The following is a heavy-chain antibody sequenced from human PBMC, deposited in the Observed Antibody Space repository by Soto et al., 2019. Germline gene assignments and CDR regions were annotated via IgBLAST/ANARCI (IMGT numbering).Heavy chain of an antibody. CDR1: GGSVSSGSYY. D-gene: IGHD6-6*01. Sequence: QVQLQESGPGLVKPSETLSLTCTVSGGSVSSGSYYWSWIRQPPGKGLEWIGYIYYSGSTKYNPSPKRRVPISVDTSKNQFSLKLGSVTAADTAVYYCARGARIAARPFNDYWGQGTLVTVSS. CDR3: ARGARIAARPFNDY. J-gene: IGHJ4*02. CDR2: IYYSGST. V-gene: IGHV4-61*01.